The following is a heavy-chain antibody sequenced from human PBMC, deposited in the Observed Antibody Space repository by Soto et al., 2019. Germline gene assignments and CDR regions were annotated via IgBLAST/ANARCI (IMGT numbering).Heavy chain of an antibody. CDR2: ISSSSRYM. V-gene: IGHV3-21*01. D-gene: IGHD2-2*02. CDR3: ARGYCSRNSCYTGDAFDI. Sequence: EVQLVESGGGLVKPGGSLRLSCAASGFTFSSYNMNWVRQAPGKGLEWVSSISSSSRYMYYADSVKGRLTISRDNAKNSLYLHMNSLRDEDTAVYYCARGYCSRNSCYTGDAFDIWGQGTVVTVSS. CDR1: GFTFSSYN. J-gene: IGHJ3*02.